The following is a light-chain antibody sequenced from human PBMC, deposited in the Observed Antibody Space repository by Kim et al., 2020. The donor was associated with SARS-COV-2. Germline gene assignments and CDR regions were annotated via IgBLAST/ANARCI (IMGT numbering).Light chain of an antibody. V-gene: IGKV1-17*01. J-gene: IGKJ5*01. CDR3: LQHSTYPIT. Sequence: VGNRLTITCGAMQEIRNDLGWYQQNPGRAPRRRCYVQSSLQSGVPSRFSGGGSGPESTLKISSVQPEDFATYFGLQHSTYPITFAQGHDWRL. CDR2: VQS. CDR1: QEIRND.